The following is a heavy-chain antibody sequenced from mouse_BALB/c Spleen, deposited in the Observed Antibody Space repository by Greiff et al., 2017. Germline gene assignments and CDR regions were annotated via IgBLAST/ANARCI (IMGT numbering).Heavy chain of an antibody. D-gene: IGHD3-1*01. V-gene: IGHV1S127*01. CDR2: IDPSDSYT. Sequence: VQLQQPGAELVKPGASVKMSCKASGYTFTSYWMHWVKQRPGQGLEWIGTIDPSDSYTSYNQKFKGKATLTVDTSSSTAYMQLSSLTSEDSAVYYCTRSGARATSWFAYWGQGTLVTVSA. CDR1: GYTFTSYW. CDR3: TRSGARATSWFAY. J-gene: IGHJ3*01.